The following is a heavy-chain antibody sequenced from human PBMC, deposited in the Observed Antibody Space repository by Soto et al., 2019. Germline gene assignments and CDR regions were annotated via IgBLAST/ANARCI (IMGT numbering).Heavy chain of an antibody. CDR2: IYYSGST. V-gene: IGHV4-59*01. CDR3: ARHYSSGWYRFSNRGGNYFDY. Sequence: SETLSLTCTVSGGSISSYYWSWIRQPPGKGLEWIGYIYYSGSTNYNPSLKSRVTISVDTSKNQFSLKLSSVTAADTAVYYCARHYSSGWYRFSNRGGNYFDYWGQGTLVTVSS. D-gene: IGHD6-19*01. J-gene: IGHJ4*02. CDR1: GGSISSYY.